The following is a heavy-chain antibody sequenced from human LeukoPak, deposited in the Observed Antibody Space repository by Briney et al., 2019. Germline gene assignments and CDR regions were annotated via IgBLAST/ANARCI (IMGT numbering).Heavy chain of an antibody. J-gene: IGHJ2*01. CDR2: IYTSGST. Sequence: SETLSLTCTVSGGSISSYYWSWIRQPAGKGLEWIGRIYTSGSTNYNPSLKSRVTMSVDTSKNQFSLKLSSVTAADTAVYYCARGPGYGDFPDWYFDLWGRGTLVTVSS. CDR3: ARGPGYGDFPDWYFDL. D-gene: IGHD4-17*01. V-gene: IGHV4-4*07. CDR1: GGSISSYY.